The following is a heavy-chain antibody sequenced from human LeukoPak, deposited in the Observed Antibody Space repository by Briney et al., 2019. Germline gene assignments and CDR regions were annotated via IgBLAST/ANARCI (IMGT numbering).Heavy chain of an antibody. V-gene: IGHV3-33*01. CDR3: ARDIYCSSTSCYGSPTYYYYGLDV. CDR1: GFTFSSYG. J-gene: IGHJ6*01. CDR2: IWYDGNNK. Sequence: GGALRLSCASSGFTFSSYGMHWVRQAPGKGLEGVGVIWYDGNNKYYADSVKGRFTISRDHSKNTLYLQMNSLRDEETAVYYCARDIYCSSTSCYGSPTYYYYGLDVWGKGTNLTVSS. D-gene: IGHD2-2*01.